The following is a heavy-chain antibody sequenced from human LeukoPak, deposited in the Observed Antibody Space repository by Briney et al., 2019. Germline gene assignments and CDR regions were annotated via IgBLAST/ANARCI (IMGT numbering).Heavy chain of an antibody. CDR1: GGPIRSDTYY. CDR3: AREYSSSPDY. Sequence: SETLSLTCTVSGGPIRSDTYYWSWIRQPAGKGLEWIGRIYTSGSTNYNPSLKSRVTISVDTSKNQFSLKLSSVTAADTAVYYCAREYSSSPDYWGQGTLVTVSS. V-gene: IGHV4-61*02. J-gene: IGHJ4*02. CDR2: IYTSGST. D-gene: IGHD6-6*01.